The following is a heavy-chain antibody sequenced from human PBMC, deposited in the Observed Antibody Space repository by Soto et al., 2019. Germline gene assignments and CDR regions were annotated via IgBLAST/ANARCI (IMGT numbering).Heavy chain of an antibody. CDR1: GFTFSSYA. CDR3: ARGHFWVAATRGANNTDP. D-gene: IGHD2-15*01. CDR2: ISYDGSNK. J-gene: IGHJ5*02. V-gene: IGHV3-30-3*01. Sequence: QVQLVESGGGVVQPGRSLRLSCAASGFTFSSYAMHWVRQAPGKGLEWVAVISYDGSNKYYADSVKGRFTISGDNSKNTLYLQMNSLRAEDTAVYYCARGHFWVAATRGANNTDPWGQGTLVTVSS.